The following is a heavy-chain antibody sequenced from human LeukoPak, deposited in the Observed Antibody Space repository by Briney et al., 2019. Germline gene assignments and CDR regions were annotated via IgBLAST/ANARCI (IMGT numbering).Heavy chain of an antibody. CDR3: DWFSNSDNLDV. D-gene: IGHD3-9*01. V-gene: IGHV1-69*04. CDR2: IIPILELP. J-gene: IGHJ6*02. CDR1: GYTFTSYG. Sequence: SVKVSCKASGYTFTSYGISWVRQAPGQGLEWMGRIIPILELPSYAQKFQGRITITADSSTGTAYMEMTSLRSEDTAVYFCDWFSNSDNLDVWGQGTTVTVSS.